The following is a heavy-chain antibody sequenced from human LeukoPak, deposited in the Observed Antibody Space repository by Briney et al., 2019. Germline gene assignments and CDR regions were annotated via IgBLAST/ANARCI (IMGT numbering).Heavy chain of an antibody. CDR1: GGSISSYY. CDR3: AREPGDYGVFDY. V-gene: IGHV4-59*01. CDR2: IYYSGST. D-gene: IGHD4-17*01. Sequence: SETLSLTCTVSGGSISSYYWSWIRQPPGKGLEWIGYIYYSGSTNYNPSLKSRVTISVDTSKNQFSLKLSSVTAADTAVYYCAREPGDYGVFDYWGQGTLVTVSS. J-gene: IGHJ4*02.